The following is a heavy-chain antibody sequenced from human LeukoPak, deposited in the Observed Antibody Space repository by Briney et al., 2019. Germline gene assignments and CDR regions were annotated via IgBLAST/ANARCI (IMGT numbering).Heavy chain of an antibody. CDR3: ARRWGSPRAFDI. D-gene: IGHD2-8*02. J-gene: IGHJ3*02. CDR1: GGSISSGDYY. CDR2: IYYSGST. Sequence: PSETLSLTCTVSGGSISSGDYYWSWIRQPPGKGLEWIGYIYYSGSTYYNPSLKSRVTISVDTSKNQFSLKLSSVTAADTAVYYCARRWGSPRAFDIWGQGTMVTVSS. V-gene: IGHV4-30-4*01.